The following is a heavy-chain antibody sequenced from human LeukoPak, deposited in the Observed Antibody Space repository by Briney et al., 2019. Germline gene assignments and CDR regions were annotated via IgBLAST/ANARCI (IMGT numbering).Heavy chain of an antibody. CDR1: GFTVSNNY. V-gene: IGHV3-66*01. D-gene: IGHD3-16*01. CDR3: ARDDGAGGPFDY. Sequence: GGSLRLSCAASGFTVSNNYMNWVRQAPGTGLEWVSVIYSGGSTYYADSVKGRFTIPRDNSKNTLYLQMNSLRAEDTAVYYCARDDGAGGPFDYWGQGTLVTVSS. J-gene: IGHJ4*02. CDR2: IYSGGST.